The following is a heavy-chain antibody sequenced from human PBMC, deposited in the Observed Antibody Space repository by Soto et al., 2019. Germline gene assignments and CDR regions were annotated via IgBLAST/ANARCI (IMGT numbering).Heavy chain of an antibody. CDR3: AYLPCSGGSCYWFSYSGMDV. CDR1: GFSLSTSGVG. CDR2: FYWEDDK. Sequence: QITLKESGPTLVKPTQTLTLTCTFSGFSLSTSGVGVAWIRQPPGKALEWLALFYWEDDKRYRPSLETRLTITKDTSKNQVVLTMTNMDSVDTATYYCAYLPCSGGSCYWFSYSGMDVWGQGTTVTVSS. D-gene: IGHD2-15*01. V-gene: IGHV2-5*02. J-gene: IGHJ6*02.